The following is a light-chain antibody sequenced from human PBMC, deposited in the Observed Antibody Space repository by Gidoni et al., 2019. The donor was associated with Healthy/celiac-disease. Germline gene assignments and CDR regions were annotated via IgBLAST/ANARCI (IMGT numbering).Light chain of an antibody. CDR3: QQYSNSPRT. CDR1: QSVSSSY. V-gene: IGKV3D-20*01. Sequence: ETVLTQSPATLSLSPGDRATLPCGASQSVSSSYLPWYQQKPGQPPRLLIYDASSRATGIPDRFSGSGSGTDFTLTISRLEPEDFAVYYCQQYSNSPRTFGQGTKVEIK. CDR2: DAS. J-gene: IGKJ1*01.